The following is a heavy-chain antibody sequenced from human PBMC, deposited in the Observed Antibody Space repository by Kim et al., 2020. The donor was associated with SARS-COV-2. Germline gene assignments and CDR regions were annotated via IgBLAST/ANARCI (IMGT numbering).Heavy chain of an antibody. J-gene: IGHJ4*02. D-gene: IGHD6-6*01. V-gene: IGHV3-11*01. CDR1: GFTFSDYY. CDR3: ARSRYSSSSKITNFDY. CDR2: ISGSGSAI. Sequence: GGSLRLSCAASGFTFSDYYMSWIRQAPGKGLEWISYISGSGSAIYYADSVKGRFTISRDNAKNSLYLQMNSLRAEDTAVYYCARSRYSSSSKITNFDYWGQGTLVTVSS.